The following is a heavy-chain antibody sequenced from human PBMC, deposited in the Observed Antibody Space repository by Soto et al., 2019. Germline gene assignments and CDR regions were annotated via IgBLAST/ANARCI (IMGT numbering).Heavy chain of an antibody. J-gene: IGHJ2*01. CDR3: ARVRSMVRGVINYWYFDL. V-gene: IGHV4-4*02. Sequence: QVQLQESGPGLVKPSGTLSLTCAVSGGSISSSNWWSWVRQPPGKELEWIGEIYHSGSTNYNPSLKRRVTISLDKAKDQFSLKLSPVTAAETAVYYCARVRSMVRGVINYWYFDLWGRGTLVTVSS. CDR2: IYHSGST. D-gene: IGHD3-10*01. CDR1: GGSISSSNW.